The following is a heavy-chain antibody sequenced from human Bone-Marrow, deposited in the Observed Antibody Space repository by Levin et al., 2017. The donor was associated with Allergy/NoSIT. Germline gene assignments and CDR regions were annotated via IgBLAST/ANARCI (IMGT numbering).Heavy chain of an antibody. CDR2: ISGSGATT. Sequence: GESLKISCAASGFTFRNYAMNWVRQAPGKGLDWVSSISGSGATTDYADSVKGRFTISRDNSKNMLYLQINSLRGEDTAVYFCAKGKSWGFGDLDSYYYGMDVWGQGTRVTVSS. CDR1: GFTFRNYA. J-gene: IGHJ6*02. D-gene: IGHD3-10*01. V-gene: IGHV3-23*01. CDR3: AKGKSWGFGDLDSYYYGMDV.